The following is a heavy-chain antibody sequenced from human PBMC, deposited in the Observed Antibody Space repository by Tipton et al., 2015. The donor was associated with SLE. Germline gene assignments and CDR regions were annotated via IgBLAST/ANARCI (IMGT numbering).Heavy chain of an antibody. D-gene: IGHD6-13*01. J-gene: IGHJ6*02. V-gene: IGHV4-34*01. Sequence: TLSLTCAVYGGSFSGYYWSWIRQPPGKGLEWIGEINHSGSTNYNPSLKSRVTISVDTSKNQFSLKLSSVTAADTAVYYCARASPHSSSWGTYYYYGMDVWGQGTTVTVSS. CDR2: INHSGST. CDR1: GGSFSGYY. CDR3: ARASPHSSSWGTYYYYGMDV.